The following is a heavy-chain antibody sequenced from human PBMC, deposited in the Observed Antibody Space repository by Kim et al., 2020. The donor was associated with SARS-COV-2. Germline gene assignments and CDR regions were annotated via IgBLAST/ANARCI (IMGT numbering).Heavy chain of an antibody. CDR2: MNPNSGNT. V-gene: IGHV1-8*01. CDR3: ARGPWRGAGWAGGAFDI. Sequence: ASVKVSCKASGYTFTSYDINWVRQATGQGLEWMGWMNPNSGNTGYAQKFQGRVTMTRNTSISTAYMELSSLRSEDTAVYYCARGPWRGAGWAGGAFDIWGQGTMVTVSS. D-gene: IGHD6-19*01. CDR1: GYTFTSYD. J-gene: IGHJ3*02.